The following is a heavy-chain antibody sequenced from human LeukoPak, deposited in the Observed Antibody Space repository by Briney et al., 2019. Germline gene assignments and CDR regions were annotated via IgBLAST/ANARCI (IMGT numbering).Heavy chain of an antibody. CDR3: ARDVEKWELGRLARDSQYFQYYYMDV. CDR2: IHTSGNT. CDR1: GDSISSGRYY. Sequence: KASETLSLTCTVSGDSISSGRYYWSWIRQPAGKGLEYIGRIHTSGNTNYNPSLKSRVTISVDTSKNQFSLKLSSVTAADTAVYYCARDVEKWELGRLARDSQYFQYYYMDVWGKGITVTVSS. J-gene: IGHJ6*03. D-gene: IGHD1-7*01. V-gene: IGHV4-61*02.